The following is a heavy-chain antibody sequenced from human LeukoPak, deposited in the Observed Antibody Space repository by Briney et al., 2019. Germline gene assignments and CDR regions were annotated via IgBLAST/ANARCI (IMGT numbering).Heavy chain of an antibody. V-gene: IGHV3-23*01. J-gene: IGHJ4*02. CDR1: GFIFSSYA. CDR2: ISGSGGST. Sequence: PGGSLRLSCAASGFIFSSYAMSWVRQAPGKGLEWVSTISGSGGSTYYADSVKGRFTISRDNSKNTVYLQMNSLRAEDTAVYYCARETIDEAAGIDYWGQGTLVTVSS. D-gene: IGHD6-13*01. CDR3: ARETIDEAAGIDY.